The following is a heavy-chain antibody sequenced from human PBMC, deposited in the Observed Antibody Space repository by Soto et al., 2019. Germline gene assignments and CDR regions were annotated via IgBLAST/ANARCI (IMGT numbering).Heavy chain of an antibody. CDR1: GGSISSGDYY. D-gene: IGHD5-18*01. Sequence: QVQLQESGPGLVKPSQTLSLTCTVSGGSISSGDYYWSWIRQPPGKGLEWIGYIYYSGSTYYNPSLKSRVTISVDTSRKQFSLKLSSVTAADTAVYYCARAREGYSYGYRVLFWFDPWGQGTLVTVSS. CDR3: ARAREGYSYGYRVLFWFDP. CDR2: IYYSGST. J-gene: IGHJ5*02. V-gene: IGHV4-30-4*01.